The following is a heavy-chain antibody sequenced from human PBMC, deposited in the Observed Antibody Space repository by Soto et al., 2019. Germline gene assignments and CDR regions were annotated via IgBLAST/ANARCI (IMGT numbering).Heavy chain of an antibody. V-gene: IGHV5-10-1*03. CDR3: ASPEVGRDYYYGLAV. D-gene: IGHD3-10*01. J-gene: IGHJ6*02. Sequence: EVQLVQSGAEVKKAGESLRISCQGSGYSFPSYWISWVRQIPGKGLEWVGRIDPSNSDTNYSPFFKDHVTISADKSITTAYLQWRSLKPAYTAIYYCASPEVGRDYYYGLAVWGQGTTVTVSS. CDR2: IDPSNSDT. CDR1: GYSFPSYW.